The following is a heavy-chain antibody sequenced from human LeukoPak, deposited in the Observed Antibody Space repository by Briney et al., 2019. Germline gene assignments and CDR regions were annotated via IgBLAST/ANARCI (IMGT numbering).Heavy chain of an antibody. CDR1: GGSFSDYY. CDR3: ARVVVVPAARIDY. CDR2: IYYSGST. J-gene: IGHJ4*02. D-gene: IGHD2-2*01. V-gene: IGHV4-30-4*08. Sequence: PSETLSLTCAVYGGSFSDYYWSWIRQPPGKGLEWIGYIYYSGSTYYNPSLKSRVTISVDTSKNQFSLKLSSVTAADTAVYYCARVVVVPAARIDYWGQGTLVTVSS.